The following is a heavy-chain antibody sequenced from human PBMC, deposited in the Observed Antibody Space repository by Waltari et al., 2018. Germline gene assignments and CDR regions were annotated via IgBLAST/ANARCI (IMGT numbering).Heavy chain of an antibody. J-gene: IGHJ4*02. CDR2: IYHSGST. CDR3: ARLHRNYFDY. V-gene: IGHV4-38-2*01. CDR1: GYSISSGYY. Sequence: QVQLQESGPGLVKPSETLSLTCAVSGYSISSGYYWGWIRQPPGKGLEWIGSIYHSGSTYYNPSLKSRVTISVDTSKNQFSLKLSSVTAADTAVYYCARLHRNYFDYWGQGTLVTVSS.